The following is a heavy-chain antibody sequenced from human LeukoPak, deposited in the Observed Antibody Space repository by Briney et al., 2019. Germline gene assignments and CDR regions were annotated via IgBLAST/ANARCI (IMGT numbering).Heavy chain of an antibody. CDR1: GYTFTSYY. CDR2: INPSGGST. J-gene: IGHJ6*03. CDR3: ASTARYSYGYGDHYYYYMDV. Sequence: ASVKVSCKASGYTFTSYYMHWVRQAPGQGLEWMGIINPSGGSTSYAQKFQGRVTVTRDMSTSTVYMELSSLRSEDTAVYYCASTARYSYGYGDHYYYYMDVWGKGTTVTVSS. V-gene: IGHV1-46*01. D-gene: IGHD5-18*01.